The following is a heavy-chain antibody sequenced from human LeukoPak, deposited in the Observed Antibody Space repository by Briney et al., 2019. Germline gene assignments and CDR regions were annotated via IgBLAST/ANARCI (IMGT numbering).Heavy chain of an antibody. J-gene: IGHJ6*03. D-gene: IGHD3-10*01. CDR2: INPNSGGT. CDR3: ARLAATMVRGVILDYYYMDV. V-gene: IGHV1-2*02. CDR1: GYTFTGYY. Sequence: ASVKVSCKASGYTFTGYYMHWVRQAPGQGLEWMGWINPNSGGTNYAQKFQGRVTMTRDTSISTAYMELSRLRSDDTAVYYCARLAATMVRGVILDYYYMDVWGKGTTVTISS.